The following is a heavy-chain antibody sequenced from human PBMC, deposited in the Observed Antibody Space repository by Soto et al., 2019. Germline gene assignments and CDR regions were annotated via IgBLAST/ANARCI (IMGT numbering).Heavy chain of an antibody. CDR2: INHSGST. D-gene: IGHD6-6*01. CDR1: GGSFSCYY. CDR3: ARGVYSSFVDY. J-gene: IGHJ4*02. Sequence: SETLSLTCAVYGGSFSCYYWSWIRQPPGKGLEWIGEINHSGSTNYNPSLKSRVTISVDTSKNQFSLKLSSVTAADTAVYYCARGVYSSFVDYWGQGTLVTVSS. V-gene: IGHV4-34*01.